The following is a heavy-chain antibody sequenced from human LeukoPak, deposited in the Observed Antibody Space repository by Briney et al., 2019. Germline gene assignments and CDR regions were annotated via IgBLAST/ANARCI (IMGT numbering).Heavy chain of an antibody. V-gene: IGHV3-53*01. Sequence: GGSLRLSCAASGFTVSSNYMTWVRQAPGRGLEWVSLIYSGGSTYYADSVKGRFTIFRDNSKNTLYLQMNSLRADDTAVYYCARDPSYDSSGYPNWFDPWGQGTLVTVSS. D-gene: IGHD3-22*01. CDR3: ARDPSYDSSGYPNWFDP. J-gene: IGHJ5*02. CDR2: IYSGGST. CDR1: GFTVSSNY.